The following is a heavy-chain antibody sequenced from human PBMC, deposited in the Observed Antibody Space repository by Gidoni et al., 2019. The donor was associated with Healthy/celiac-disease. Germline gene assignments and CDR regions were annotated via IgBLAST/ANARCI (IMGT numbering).Heavy chain of an antibody. CDR1: GFTFSSYG. Sequence: QVQLVESGGGVVQPGRSLRLSCAASGFTFSSYGMHWVRQAPGKGLEWVEVIWYDGSNTYYADSVKCRFTISRDNSQNTLYLQMNSLRAEYTAVYYCARAIKSFWYFDLWGRGTLVTVSS. CDR2: IWYDGSNT. CDR3: ARAIKSFWYFDL. D-gene: IGHD5-12*01. V-gene: IGHV3-33*01. J-gene: IGHJ2*01.